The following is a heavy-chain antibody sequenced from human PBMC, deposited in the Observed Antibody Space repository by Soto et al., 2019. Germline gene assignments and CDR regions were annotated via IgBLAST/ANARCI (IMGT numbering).Heavy chain of an antibody. J-gene: IGHJ4*02. CDR1: GFSFSDSA. D-gene: IGHD4-4*01. Sequence: EVQLVESRGGLVQPGGSLKLSCAASGFSFSDSAIHWVRQASGKGLEWVGRTRSKAHSYATAFAASVKGRFTISRDDSKNTVYLQMNSLKTEDTAVYYCTRHTVDYWGQGTLVTVSS. V-gene: IGHV3-73*02. CDR3: TRHTVDY. CDR2: TRSKAHSYAT.